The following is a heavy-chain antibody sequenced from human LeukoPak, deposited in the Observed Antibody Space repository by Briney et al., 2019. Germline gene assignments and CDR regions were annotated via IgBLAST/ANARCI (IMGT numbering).Heavy chain of an antibody. CDR3: ARVGYSNYGSSGGY. CDR2: ISSSSSYI. CDR1: GFTFSSYW. J-gene: IGHJ4*02. D-gene: IGHD4-11*01. Sequence: PGGSLRLSCAASGFTFSSYWMSWVRQTPGKGLEWVSSISSSSSYIYYADSVKGRFTISRDNAKNSLYLQMNSLRAEDTAVYYCARVGYSNYGSSGGYWGQGTLVTVSS. V-gene: IGHV3-21*01.